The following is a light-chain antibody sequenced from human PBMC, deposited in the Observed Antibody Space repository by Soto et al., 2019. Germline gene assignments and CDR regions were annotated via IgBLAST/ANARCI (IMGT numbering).Light chain of an antibody. CDR1: SSNIGAGYD. Sequence: QSVLTQPPSVSGAPGQRVTISCTGSSSNIGAGYDVHWYQQLPGTAPKLLIYGNSNRPSGVPDRFSGSKSGTSASLAITGLRVEDEADYYCHSYDSSRSGWVFGGGTKLTVL. CDR2: GNS. J-gene: IGLJ2*01. CDR3: HSYDSSRSGWV. V-gene: IGLV1-40*01.